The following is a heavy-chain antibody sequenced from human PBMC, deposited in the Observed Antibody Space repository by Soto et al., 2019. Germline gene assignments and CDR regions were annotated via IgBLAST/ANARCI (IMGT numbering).Heavy chain of an antibody. CDR2: IYHSGST. D-gene: IGHD1-26*01. J-gene: IGHJ4*02. Sequence: QVQLQESGPGLVKPSGTLSLTCAVSGGSISSSNWWSWVRQPPGKGLEWIGEIYHSGSTNYNPSLKRRVTISVDKSKNQFSLRLSSVTAADTAVYHCARGPVGATPFDYWGQGTLVTVSS. CDR1: GGSISSSNW. V-gene: IGHV4-4*02. CDR3: ARGPVGATPFDY.